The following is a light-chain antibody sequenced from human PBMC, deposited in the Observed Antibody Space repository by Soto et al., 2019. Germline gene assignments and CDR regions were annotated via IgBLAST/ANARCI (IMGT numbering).Light chain of an antibody. CDR1: QSISSY. V-gene: IGKV3-11*01. CDR3: QQRSIWPPLT. Sequence: IVLTQSPATLSLSPGERATLSCRASQSISSYLAWYQQKPGQAPRLLIYDASNRATGIPARFSASGSGTDVTLTINSREPEDFAVYYCQQRSIWPPLTFGGGTRVELK. J-gene: IGKJ4*01. CDR2: DAS.